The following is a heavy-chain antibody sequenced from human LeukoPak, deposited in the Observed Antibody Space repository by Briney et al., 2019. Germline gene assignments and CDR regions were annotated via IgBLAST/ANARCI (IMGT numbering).Heavy chain of an antibody. Sequence: PGGSLRLSCAASGFIFSSYGMRWVRQAAGKGREWVSVISGSGGTTNYADSVNGRFTISRDNSKNMLHLQMSSLRAEDTAVYYCATLSDAIAAAGTRNYWGQGTLVTVSS. D-gene: IGHD6-13*01. CDR3: ATLSDAIAAAGTRNY. CDR1: GFIFSSYG. V-gene: IGHV3-23*01. CDR2: ISGSGGTT. J-gene: IGHJ4*02.